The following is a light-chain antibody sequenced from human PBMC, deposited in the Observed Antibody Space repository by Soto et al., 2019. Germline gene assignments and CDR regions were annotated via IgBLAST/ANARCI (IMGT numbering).Light chain of an antibody. CDR1: QSVSSSY. Sequence: EIVLTQSPGVLSLSPGERATLSCRASQSVSSSYIAWYQQKPGQAPRLLIYGASSRATGIPDRFSGSGSGTDFTLTISRLEPEDFAVYYCQQYGSSPPTWTFGQGTKVEIK. J-gene: IGKJ1*01. CDR3: QQYGSSPPTWT. V-gene: IGKV3-20*01. CDR2: GAS.